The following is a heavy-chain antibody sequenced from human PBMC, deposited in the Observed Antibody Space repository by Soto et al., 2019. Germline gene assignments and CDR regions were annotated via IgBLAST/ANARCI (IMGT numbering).Heavy chain of an antibody. V-gene: IGHV3-30-3*01. CDR3: ARDPYSYGPKFGYFDY. J-gene: IGHJ4*02. CDR1: GFTFSSYA. CDR2: ISYDGSNK. D-gene: IGHD5-18*01. Sequence: QVQLVESGGGVVQPGRSLRLSCAASGFTFSSYAMHWVRQAPGKGLEWVAVISYDGSNKYYADSVKGRFTISRDNSKNTRYLQMNSLRAEDTAVYYCARDPYSYGPKFGYFDYWGQGTRVTVSS.